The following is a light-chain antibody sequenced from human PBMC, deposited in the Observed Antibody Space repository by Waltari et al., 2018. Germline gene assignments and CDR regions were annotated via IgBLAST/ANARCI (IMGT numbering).Light chain of an antibody. CDR3: SSFTTSSTLL. J-gene: IGLJ2*01. CDR1: SSDVGDFNS. CDR2: DVS. V-gene: IGLV2-14*03. Sequence: QSALTQPASVSASPGESITISCTATSSDVGDFNSVSWYQQHPGKAPKVMIYDVSNRPSGVLHRFSGSKSGNTASLTISGLQAEDEAVYYCSSFTTSSTLLFGGGTKLTVL.